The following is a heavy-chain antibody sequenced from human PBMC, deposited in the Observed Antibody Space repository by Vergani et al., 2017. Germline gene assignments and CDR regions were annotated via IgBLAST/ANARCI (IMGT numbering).Heavy chain of an antibody. CDR2: IIPILGIA. CDR3: ARGTTVTTRSGAFDI. D-gene: IGHD4-17*01. CDR1: GGTFSSYA. Sequence: QVQLVQSGAEVKKPGSSVKVSCKASGGTFSSYAISWVRQAPGQGLEWMGRIIPILGIANYAQKFQGRVTITADKSTSTAYMELSSLRSEDTAVYYWARGTTVTTRSGAFDIWGQGTMVTVSS. V-gene: IGHV1-69*04. J-gene: IGHJ3*02.